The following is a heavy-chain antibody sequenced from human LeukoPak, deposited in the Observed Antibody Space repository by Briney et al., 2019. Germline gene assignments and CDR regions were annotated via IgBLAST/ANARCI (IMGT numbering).Heavy chain of an antibody. D-gene: IGHD4/OR15-4a*01. J-gene: IGHJ4*02. CDR1: GFTLSSNS. CDR2: IYSDNT. Sequence: GGSLRLSCTVSGFTLSSNSMSWVRQAPGKGLEGVSFIYSDNTHYSDSVKGQFTIPRDNSKNNLYLQMKSLRAEDTAVYYCARGAGAYSHPYDYWGQGTLVTVSS. V-gene: IGHV3-53*01. CDR3: ARGAGAYSHPYDY.